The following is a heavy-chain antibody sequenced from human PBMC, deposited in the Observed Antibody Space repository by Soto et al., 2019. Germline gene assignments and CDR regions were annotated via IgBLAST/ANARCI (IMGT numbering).Heavy chain of an antibody. Sequence: SVKVSCKASGGTFSSYAISWVRQAPGQGLESMGGIIPIFGTANYAQKFQGRVTITADESTSTAYMELSSLRSEDTAVYYCARVNSARYFDWLPPFSSLDYWGQGTLVTVSS. D-gene: IGHD3-9*01. CDR1: GGTFSSYA. CDR2: IIPIFGTA. J-gene: IGHJ4*02. V-gene: IGHV1-69*13. CDR3: ARVNSARYFDWLPPFSSLDY.